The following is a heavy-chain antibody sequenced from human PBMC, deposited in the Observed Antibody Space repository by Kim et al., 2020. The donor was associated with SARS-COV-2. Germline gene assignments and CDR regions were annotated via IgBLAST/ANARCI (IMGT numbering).Heavy chain of an antibody. CDR2: IYYSGST. CDR1: GGSISSGGYY. D-gene: IGHD1-26*01. CDR3: ARGQWELLVTYAFDI. V-gene: IGHV4-31*03. Sequence: SETLSLTCTVSGGSISSGGYYWSWIRQHPGKGLEWIGYIYYSGSTYYNPSLKSRVTISVDTSKNQFSLKLSSVTAADTAVYYCARGQWELLVTYAFDIWGQGTMVTVSS. J-gene: IGHJ3*02.